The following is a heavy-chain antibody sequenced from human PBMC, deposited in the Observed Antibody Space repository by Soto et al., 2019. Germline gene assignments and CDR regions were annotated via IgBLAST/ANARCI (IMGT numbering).Heavy chain of an antibody. J-gene: IGHJ5*02. V-gene: IGHV4-30-2*01. Sequence: SETLSLTCAVSGGSISSGGYSWSWIRQPPGKGLEWIGYIYHSGSTYYNPSLKSRVTISVDRSKNQFSLKLSSVTAADTAVYYCARHKNSVVPAEFDPWGQGTLVTVSS. CDR3: ARHKNSVVPAEFDP. D-gene: IGHD2-2*01. CDR2: IYHSGST. CDR1: GGSISSGGYS.